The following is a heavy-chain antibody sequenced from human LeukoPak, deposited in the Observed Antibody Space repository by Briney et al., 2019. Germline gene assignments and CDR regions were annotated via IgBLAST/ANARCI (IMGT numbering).Heavy chain of an antibody. J-gene: IGHJ6*02. Sequence: PSETLSLTCAVYGVSFSGYYWSWIRQPPGKGLEWIGEINHSGSTNYNPSLKSRVTISVDTSKNQFSLKLSSVTAADTAAYYCARYGRYYYGMDVWGQGTLVTVSS. CDR2: INHSGST. D-gene: IGHD3-10*01. CDR3: ARYGRYYYGMDV. V-gene: IGHV4-34*01. CDR1: GVSFSGYY.